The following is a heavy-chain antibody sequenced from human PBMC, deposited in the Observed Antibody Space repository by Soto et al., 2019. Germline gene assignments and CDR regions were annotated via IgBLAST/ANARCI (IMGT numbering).Heavy chain of an antibody. V-gene: IGHV4-30-4*01. CDR2: IYYSGST. CDR3: ARLGPTTVPTSYFTSNYNGMDV. CDR1: GGSISSGDYY. Sequence: QVQLQESGPGLVKPSQTLSLTCTVSGGSISSGDYYWSWIRQPPGKGLEWIGYIYYSGSTYYNPSLRSRLTISVDTSKNQFSLKLSSVTAADTAVYCCARLGPTTVPTSYFTSNYNGMDVWGQGTTVAVSS. D-gene: IGHD4-17*01. J-gene: IGHJ6*02.